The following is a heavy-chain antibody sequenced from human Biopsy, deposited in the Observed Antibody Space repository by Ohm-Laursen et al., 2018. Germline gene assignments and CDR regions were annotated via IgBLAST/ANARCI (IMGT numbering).Heavy chain of an antibody. Sequence: GTLSLTCTVSGGSIISYYWNWIRQPAGKGLEWIGRIYSSGGTKYNPSPKSRVTMSVDTSKKKLSLKLSSVTAADTAVYYCARLGSGDYFPTFFDFWGQGALVTVSS. J-gene: IGHJ4*02. CDR2: IYSSGGT. CDR1: GGSIISYY. V-gene: IGHV4-4*07. D-gene: IGHD5-12*01. CDR3: ARLGSGDYFPTFFDF.